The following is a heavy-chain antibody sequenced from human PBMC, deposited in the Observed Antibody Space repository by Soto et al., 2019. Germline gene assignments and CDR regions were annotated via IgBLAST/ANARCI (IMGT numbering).Heavy chain of an antibody. Sequence: QLQLQESGPGLVKFSETLSLTCTVSGDSISRNSYYWGWVRQPPGKGLEWIGSIYYTGTTYYNPSLKSRVTVSVDTSKNQFSLNLSSVTAVDTAVYYCARVKEFGDLFDSWGQGTLVTVSS. D-gene: IGHD4-17*01. CDR2: IYYTGTT. J-gene: IGHJ4*02. CDR3: ARVKEFGDLFDS. V-gene: IGHV4-39*01. CDR1: GDSISRNSYY.